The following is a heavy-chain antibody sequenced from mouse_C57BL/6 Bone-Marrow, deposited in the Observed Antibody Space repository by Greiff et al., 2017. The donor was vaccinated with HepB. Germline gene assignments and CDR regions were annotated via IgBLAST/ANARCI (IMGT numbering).Heavy chain of an antibody. V-gene: IGHV10-3*01. J-gene: IGHJ4*01. Sequence: EVKLMESGGGLVQPKGSLKLSCAASGFTFNTYAMHWVRQAPGKGLEWVARIRSKSSNYATYYAESVKDRFTISRDDSQSMRYQQMNNLKTADTAMYYCVGIDSSGRYCYAKDYWCRGTSVTVS. D-gene: IGHD3-2*02. CDR3: VGIDSSGRYCYAKDY. CDR1: GFTFNTYA. CDR2: IRSKSSNYAT.